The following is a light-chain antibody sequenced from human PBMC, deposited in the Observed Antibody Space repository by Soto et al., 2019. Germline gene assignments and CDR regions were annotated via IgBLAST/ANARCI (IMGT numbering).Light chain of an antibody. Sequence: EIVLTQSPGTLSLSPGERATLSCRASQSVSSSYLAWYQQKPGQAPRLLIYGASSRATGIPDRFGGSGSGKDFSLTISRLKPEDGALYYCQPYGTSLWTFGQGTKVESK. CDR2: GAS. V-gene: IGKV3-20*01. J-gene: IGKJ1*01. CDR1: QSVSSSY. CDR3: QPYGTSLWT.